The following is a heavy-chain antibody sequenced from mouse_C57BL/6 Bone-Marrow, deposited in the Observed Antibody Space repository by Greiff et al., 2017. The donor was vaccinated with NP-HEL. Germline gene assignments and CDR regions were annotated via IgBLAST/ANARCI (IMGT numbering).Heavy chain of an antibody. Sequence: VQRVESGAELAKPGASVKLSCKASGYTFTSYWMHWVKQRPGQGLEWIGYINPSSGYTKYNQKFKDKATLTADKSSSTAYMQLSSLTYEDSAVYYCARDYYSNYWYFDVWGTGTTVTVSS. CDR3: ARDYYSNYWYFDV. V-gene: IGHV1-7*01. CDR1: GYTFTSYW. D-gene: IGHD2-5*01. CDR2: INPSSGYT. J-gene: IGHJ1*03.